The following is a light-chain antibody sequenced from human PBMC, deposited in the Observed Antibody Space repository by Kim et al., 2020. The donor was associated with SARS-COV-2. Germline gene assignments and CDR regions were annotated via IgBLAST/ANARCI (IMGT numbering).Light chain of an antibody. Sequence: SASVGDRVTITCRASQSISSWLAWYQQKPGKAPMVLIYAASSLQSGVPARFSGSGSGTDFTLTISSLQPEDFATYYWQQTNSYPNTFGQGTKLEI. V-gene: IGKV1-12*01. CDR1: QSISSW. CDR2: AAS. CDR3: QQTNSYPNT. J-gene: IGKJ2*01.